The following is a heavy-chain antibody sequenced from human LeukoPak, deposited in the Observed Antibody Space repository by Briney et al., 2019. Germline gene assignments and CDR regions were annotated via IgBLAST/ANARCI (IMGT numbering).Heavy chain of an antibody. Sequence: GALRLSCAASGVTVSSNYMTWVRRAPGEVLEWVAFIRYDGSNKYYADFVKGRFTISRGNSKKTLFLQMDSLRAEDTAVYYCAKDKSGMAYYFDFWGQGTLVTVSS. CDR3: AKDKSGMAYYFDF. CDR1: GVTVSSNY. CDR2: IRYDGSNK. D-gene: IGHD3-10*01. V-gene: IGHV3-30*02. J-gene: IGHJ4*02.